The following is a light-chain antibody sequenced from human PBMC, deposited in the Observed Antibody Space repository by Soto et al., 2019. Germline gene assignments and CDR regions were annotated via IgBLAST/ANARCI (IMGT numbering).Light chain of an antibody. CDR3: CSYAGDLAL. Sequence: QSALTQPASVSGSPGQSIAISCTGTGTDVGGYNYVSWYQQHPGKAPKLMIYEVSNRPSGVSNRFSGSKSGNTASLTISGLQAEDEADYYCCSYAGDLALFGGGTKVTVL. V-gene: IGLV2-14*01. J-gene: IGLJ2*01. CDR2: EVS. CDR1: GTDVGGYNY.